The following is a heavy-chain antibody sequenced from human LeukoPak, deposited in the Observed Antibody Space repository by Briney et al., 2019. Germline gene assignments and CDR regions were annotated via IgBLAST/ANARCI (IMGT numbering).Heavy chain of an antibody. V-gene: IGHV3-23*01. CDR2: IAGSGGST. D-gene: IGHD4/OR15-4a*01. Sequence: GGSLRLSCAASGFTFSSYGMSWVRQAPGKGLEWVSGIAGSGGSTYYADSVKGRFTISRDNSKNTLYLQMTSLRAEGTAVYFCARMQTDADYADYWGQGTLVTVSS. CDR3: ARMQTDADYADY. J-gene: IGHJ4*02. CDR1: GFTFSSYG.